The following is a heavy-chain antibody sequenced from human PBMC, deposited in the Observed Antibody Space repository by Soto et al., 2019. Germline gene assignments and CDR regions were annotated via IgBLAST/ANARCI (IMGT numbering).Heavy chain of an antibody. Sequence: SETLSLTCAVSGGSISSSNWWSWVRQPPGKGLEWIGEIYHSGSTNYNPSLKSRVTISVDKSKNQFSPKLSSVTAADTAVYYCARASGDYEAFFFDPWGQGTLVTVSS. D-gene: IGHD4-17*01. CDR1: GGSISSSNW. CDR3: ARASGDYEAFFFDP. J-gene: IGHJ5*02. V-gene: IGHV4-4*02. CDR2: IYHSGST.